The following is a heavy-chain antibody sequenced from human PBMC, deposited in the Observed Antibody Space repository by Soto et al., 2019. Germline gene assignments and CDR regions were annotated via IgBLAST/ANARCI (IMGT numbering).Heavy chain of an antibody. V-gene: IGHV1-69*02. Sequence: QVQLVQSGAEVKKPGSSVKVSCKASGGTFSSYTISWVRQAPGQGLEWMGRIIPILGIANYAQKFQGRVMITADKSTSTAYMELSRLRSEDTAVYYCAMATPHRDYYYYGMDVWGQWTTVTVSS. CDR1: GGTFSSYT. J-gene: IGHJ6*02. CDR2: IIPILGIA. D-gene: IGHD2-15*01. CDR3: AMATPHRDYYYYGMDV.